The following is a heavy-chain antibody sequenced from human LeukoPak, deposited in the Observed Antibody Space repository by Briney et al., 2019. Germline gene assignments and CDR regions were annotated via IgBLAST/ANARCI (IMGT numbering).Heavy chain of an antibody. D-gene: IGHD3-22*01. CDR2: ISKSSTFI. CDR3: VGGNRDYHYDTSGYYVESFDI. J-gene: IGHJ3*02. Sequence: GGSLGLSCVASGLPFSEYSMSWVRQAPGKGLEWVSCISKSSTFIHYADSVKGRFTISRDNAKNSLFLQMNSLRAEDTAVYYCVGGNRDYHYDTSGYYVESFDIWGQGTMVTVSS. V-gene: IGHV3-21*01. CDR1: GLPFSEYS.